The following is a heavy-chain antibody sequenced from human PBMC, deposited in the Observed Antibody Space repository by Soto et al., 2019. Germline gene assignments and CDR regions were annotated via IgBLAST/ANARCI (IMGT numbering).Heavy chain of an antibody. CDR2: MNPNSGNT. J-gene: IGHJ6*03. CDR3: ARRYKWLRLSYYYYYIDV. V-gene: IGHV1-8*01. CDR1: GYTFTSYD. D-gene: IGHD5-12*01. Sequence: ASVKVSCKASGYTFTSYDINWVRQATGQGLEWMGWMNPNSGNTGYAQKFQGRVTMTRNTSISTAYMELSSLRSEDTAVYYCARRYKWLRLSYYYYYIDVWGKGTTVTVSS.